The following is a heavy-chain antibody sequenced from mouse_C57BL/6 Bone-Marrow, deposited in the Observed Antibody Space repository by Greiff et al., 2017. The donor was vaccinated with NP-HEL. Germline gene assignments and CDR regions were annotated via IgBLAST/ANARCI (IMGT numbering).Heavy chain of an antibody. CDR1: GYAFSNYW. J-gene: IGHJ1*03. D-gene: IGHD2-1*01. V-gene: IGHV1-80*01. Sequence: QVQLKQSGAELVNPGASVKISCKAFGYAFSNYWMNWVKQRPGKGLEWIGQIYPGDGDTNYNGKFKGKATLTADKSSSTVYMQLSSLTSEDSAVYFCARYGDGNYDWYFDVWGTGTTVTVSS. CDR3: ARYGDGNYDWYFDV. CDR2: IYPGDGDT.